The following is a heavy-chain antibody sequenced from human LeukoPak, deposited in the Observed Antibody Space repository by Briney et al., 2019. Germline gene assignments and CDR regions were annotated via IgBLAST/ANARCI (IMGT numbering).Heavy chain of an antibody. Sequence: RGESLKISCKGSGYSFTSYWIGWVRQMPGKGLEWMGIIYPGDSDTGYSPSFQGQVTISADKSISTAYLQWSSLKASDTAMYYCARSAGAATRDNWFDPWGQGTLVTVSS. V-gene: IGHV5-51*01. D-gene: IGHD2-15*01. CDR2: IYPGDSDT. J-gene: IGHJ5*02. CDR1: GYSFTSYW. CDR3: ARSAGAATRDNWFDP.